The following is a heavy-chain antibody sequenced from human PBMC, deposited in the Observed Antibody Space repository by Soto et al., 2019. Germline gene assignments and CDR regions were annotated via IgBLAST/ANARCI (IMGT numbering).Heavy chain of an antibody. CDR1: GGSFSGYY. Sequence: SETLSLTCAVYGGSFSGYYWSWIHQPPGKGLEWIGEINHSGSTNYNPSLKSRVTISVDTSKNQFSLKLSSVTAADTAVYYCARSTTCDYWGQGTLVTVSS. D-gene: IGHD4-17*01. CDR3: ARSTTCDY. J-gene: IGHJ4*02. V-gene: IGHV4-34*01. CDR2: INHSGST.